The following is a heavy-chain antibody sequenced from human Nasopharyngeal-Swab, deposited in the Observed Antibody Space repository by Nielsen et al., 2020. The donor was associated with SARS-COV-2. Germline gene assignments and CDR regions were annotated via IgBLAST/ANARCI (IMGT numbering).Heavy chain of an antibody. CDR3: VRSSSWYYFDY. CDR2: IYYNGYT. Sequence: SETLSLTCTVSGASIAYSTFYWGWLRQPPGKGLEWFGHIYYNGYTHQNPSPKTRLTITVDKSKHQFSLQLSSVTAAGTAVYYCVRSSSWYYFDYWGQGTLVTVSS. D-gene: IGHD6-13*01. V-gene: IGHV4-39*01. J-gene: IGHJ4*02. CDR1: GASIAYSTFY.